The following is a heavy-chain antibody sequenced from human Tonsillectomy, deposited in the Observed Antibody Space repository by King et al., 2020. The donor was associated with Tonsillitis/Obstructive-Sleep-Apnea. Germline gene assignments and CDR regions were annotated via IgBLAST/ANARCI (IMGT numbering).Heavy chain of an antibody. Sequence: VQLVESGGGVVQPGRSLRLSCAASGFTFSSYAMHWVRQAPGKGLEWVAVISYDGSNKYYADSVKGRFTISRDNSMNTLYLQVNSLRAEDTAVYYCARDPDGYGLYYFDYWGQGTLVTVSS. CDR1: GFTFSSYA. D-gene: IGHD5-24*01. J-gene: IGHJ4*02. CDR2: ISYDGSNK. CDR3: ARDPDGYGLYYFDY. V-gene: IGHV3-30*04.